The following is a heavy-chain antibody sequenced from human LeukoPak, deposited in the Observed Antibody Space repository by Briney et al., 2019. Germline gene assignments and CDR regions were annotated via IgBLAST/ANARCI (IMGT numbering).Heavy chain of an antibody. CDR3: ARDNSVRDEAWWFNP. CDR2: ISSSGSTI. D-gene: IGHD5-24*01. J-gene: IGHJ5*02. CDR1: GFTFSDYY. Sequence: GGSLRLSCAASGFTFSDYYMSWIRQAPGKGLEWVSYISSSGSTIYYADSVKGRFTISRDNAKNSLYLQMNSLRSEDTAVYYCARDNSVRDEAWWFNPWGQGTLVTVSS. V-gene: IGHV3-11*01.